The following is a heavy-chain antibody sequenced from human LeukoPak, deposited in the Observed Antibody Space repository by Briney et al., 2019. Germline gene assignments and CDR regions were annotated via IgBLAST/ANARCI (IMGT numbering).Heavy chain of an antibody. D-gene: IGHD3-3*01. CDR3: ALWSHYHTSAFDI. CDR2: IYSSGST. CDR1: GGSINSGSEC. Sequence: PSETLSLTCTVSGGSINSGSECWSWLRQHAGEGLEWIGDIYSSGSTTYSPSLKSRVTISTNASMNQFSLKLDSVTAADTAVYYCALWSHYHTSAFDIWGQGTLVTVSS. J-gene: IGHJ3*02. V-gene: IGHV4-61*09.